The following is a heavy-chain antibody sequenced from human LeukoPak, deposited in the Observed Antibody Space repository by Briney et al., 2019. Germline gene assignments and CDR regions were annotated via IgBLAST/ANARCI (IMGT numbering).Heavy chain of an antibody. CDR1: GFTFTNYG. CDR3: AKDITRFGDRRPFDS. CDR2: IRFDENNK. Sequence: GGSLRLSCAASGFTFTNYGMRWVRQAPGKGLEWVAFIRFDENNKCYADSMKGRFTISRDNSKNTLYLQMNSLQAEDTAVYYCAKDITRFGDRRPFDSWGQGTLVTVSS. V-gene: IGHV3-30*02. J-gene: IGHJ4*02. D-gene: IGHD3-10*01.